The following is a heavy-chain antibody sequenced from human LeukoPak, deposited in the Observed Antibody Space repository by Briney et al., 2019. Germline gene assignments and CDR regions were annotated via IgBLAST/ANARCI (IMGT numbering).Heavy chain of an antibody. CDR1: GGSFSGYY. Sequence: PSETLSLTCAVYGGSFSGYYWSWIRQPPGKGLEWIGEINHSGSTNYNPSLKSRVTISVDTSKNQFSLKLSSVTAADTAVYYCARRRLGELSLFRSRYYFDYWGQGTLVTVSS. CDR2: INHSGST. J-gene: IGHJ4*02. CDR3: ARRRLGELSLFRSRYYFDY. V-gene: IGHV4-34*01. D-gene: IGHD3-16*02.